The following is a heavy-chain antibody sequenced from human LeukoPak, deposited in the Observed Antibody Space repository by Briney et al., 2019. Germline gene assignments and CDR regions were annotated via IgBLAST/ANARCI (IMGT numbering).Heavy chain of an antibody. D-gene: IGHD3-10*01. V-gene: IGHV4-59*01. CDR1: GASISVYH. J-gene: IGHJ5*02. CDR3: AKGGVLQYNWFDH. Sequence: SETLSLTCTVSGASISVYHWSWIRQPPGKGPEWIGCIYYNGSANYNPSLKSRVTISGDTSKNQFSLKLSSVTAADTAVYYCAKGGVLQYNWFDHWGQGTLVTVSS. CDR2: IYYNGSA.